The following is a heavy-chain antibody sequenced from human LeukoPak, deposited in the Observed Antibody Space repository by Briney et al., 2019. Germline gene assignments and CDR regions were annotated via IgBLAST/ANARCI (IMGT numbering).Heavy chain of an antibody. Sequence: ASVKVSRKASGYTITNYGISWVRQAPGQGLEWMGWISAYNGNTNYAQKLQGRVTMTTDTSTSTAYMELRSLRSDDTAVYYCAIWPVGATDYWGQGTPVTVSS. V-gene: IGHV1-18*01. J-gene: IGHJ4*02. CDR1: GYTITNYG. CDR3: AIWPVGATDY. D-gene: IGHD1-26*01. CDR2: ISAYNGNT.